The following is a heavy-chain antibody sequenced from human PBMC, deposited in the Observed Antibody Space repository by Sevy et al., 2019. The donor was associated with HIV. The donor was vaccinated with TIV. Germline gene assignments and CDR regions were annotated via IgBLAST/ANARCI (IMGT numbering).Heavy chain of an antibody. CDR1: GFTFSSYS. CDR2: ISGLSNYI. V-gene: IGHV3-21*06. Sequence: GGSLRLSCAASGFTFSSYSMNWVRQAPGKGLEWVSAISGLSNYIYYAESLKGRFIISRDNAKSTMYLQMNSLRAGDTAVYYCATGPPDGSYDYFDYWGQGTLVTVSS. CDR3: ATGPPDGSYDYFDY. J-gene: IGHJ4*02. D-gene: IGHD1-26*01.